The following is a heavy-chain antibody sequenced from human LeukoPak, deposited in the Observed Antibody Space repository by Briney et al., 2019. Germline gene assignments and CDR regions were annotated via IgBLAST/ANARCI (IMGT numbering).Heavy chain of an antibody. D-gene: IGHD5-12*01. Sequence: PSETLSLTRAVSGGSLCGYCWSCVWQPAGKGLEWIGRIYTSGSTYYNPSLKSRVTISVDTSKNQFSLQLSSVTAEDTAVYYCARDGVAATITGGNWFDPWGQGTLVTVSS. CDR2: IYTSGST. V-gene: IGHV4-4*07. CDR1: GGSLCGYC. J-gene: IGHJ5*02. CDR3: ARDGVAATITGGNWFDP.